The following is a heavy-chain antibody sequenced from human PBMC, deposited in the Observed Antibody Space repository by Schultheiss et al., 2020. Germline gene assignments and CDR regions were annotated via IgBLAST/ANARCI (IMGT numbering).Heavy chain of an antibody. D-gene: IGHD3-10*01. Sequence: SETLSLTCTVSGGSISSGSYYWSWIRQPAGKGLEWIGRIYSSGSTTYNPSLKSRVTMSVDTSKNQFSLKLSSVTAADTAVYYCERPPYGSGAFDIWGQGTMVTVSS. CDR3: ERPPYGSGAFDI. CDR1: GGSISSGSYY. J-gene: IGHJ3*02. CDR2: IYSSGST. V-gene: IGHV4-61*02.